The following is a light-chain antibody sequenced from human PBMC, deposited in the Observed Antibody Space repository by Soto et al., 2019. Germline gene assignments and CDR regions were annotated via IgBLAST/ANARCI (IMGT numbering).Light chain of an antibody. CDR1: QSLVYSDGNTY. CDR3: MQGTHWPPT. J-gene: IGKJ1*01. V-gene: IGKV2-30*01. Sequence: DVVMTQSPLSLPVTLGQPASISCRSIQSLVYSDGNTYLNWFHQRPGQSPRRLIHKVSDRDFGVPDRFSGSGSGTDFTLEISRVEAEDVGIYYCMQGTHWPPTFGQGTKVDIK. CDR2: KVS.